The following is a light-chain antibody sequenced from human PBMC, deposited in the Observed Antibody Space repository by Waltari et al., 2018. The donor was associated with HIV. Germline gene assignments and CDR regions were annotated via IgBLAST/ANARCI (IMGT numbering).Light chain of an antibody. J-gene: IGLJ2*01. CDR3: CSYARSGIP. CDR1: SSDLGSYNL. Sequence: QSALTQPASASGSFGQSLTISSTGTSSDLGSYNLASWYQYHPGKAPKLIIYEVSKRPSGVSNRFSGSKSGNTASLTVSGLQAEDEAHYYCCSYARSGIPFGGGTKLTVL. V-gene: IGLV2-23*02. CDR2: EVS.